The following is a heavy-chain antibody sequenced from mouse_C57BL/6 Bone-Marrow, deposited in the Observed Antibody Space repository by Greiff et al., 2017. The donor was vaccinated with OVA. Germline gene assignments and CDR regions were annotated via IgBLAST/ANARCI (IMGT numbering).Heavy chain of an antibody. D-gene: IGHD5-1*01. V-gene: IGHV1-4*01. J-gene: IGHJ4*01. CDR1: GYTFTSYT. CDR3: ARKYPTRDYAMDY. Sequence: VQLQQSGAELARPGASVKMSCKASGYTFTSYTMHWVKQRPGQGLEWIGYINPSSGYTKYNQKFKDKATLTADKSSSTAYMQLSSLTSEDSAVYYCARKYPTRDYAMDYWGQGTSVTVSS. CDR2: INPSSGYT.